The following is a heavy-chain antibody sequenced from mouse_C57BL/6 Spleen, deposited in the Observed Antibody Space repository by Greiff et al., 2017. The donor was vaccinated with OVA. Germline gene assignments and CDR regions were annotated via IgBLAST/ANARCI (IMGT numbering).Heavy chain of an antibody. CDR3: ARHGVVADWYFDV. V-gene: IGHV5-17*01. J-gene: IGHJ1*03. Sequence: EVKLVESGGGLVKPGGSLKLSCAASGFTFSDYGMHWVRQAPEKGLEWVAYISSGSSTIYYADTVKGRFTISRDNAKNTLFLQMTSLRSEDTAMYYCARHGVVADWYFDVWGTGTTVTVSS. CDR1: GFTFSDYG. D-gene: IGHD1-1*01. CDR2: ISSGSSTI.